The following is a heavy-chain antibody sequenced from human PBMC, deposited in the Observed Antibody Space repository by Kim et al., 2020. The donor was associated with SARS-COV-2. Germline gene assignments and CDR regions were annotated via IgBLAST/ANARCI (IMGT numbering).Heavy chain of an antibody. D-gene: IGHD4-17*01. J-gene: IGHJ3*02. CDR3: AKVLRRDDYGDYVVSAFDI. Sequence: GRFTISRDNSKNTLYLQMNSLRAEDTAVYYCAKVLRRDDYGDYVVSAFDIWGQGTMVTVSS. V-gene: IGHV3-23*01.